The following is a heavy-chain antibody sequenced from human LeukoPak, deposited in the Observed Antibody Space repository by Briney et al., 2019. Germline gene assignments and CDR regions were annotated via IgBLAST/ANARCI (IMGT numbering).Heavy chain of an antibody. J-gene: IGHJ4*02. Sequence: SGGSLRLSCAASGFTFSTYSMNWVRQAPGKGLEWVSSITPSSNYIKYADSVEGRLTISRDNAKNSLYLQMNSLRVDDTAVYYCARNQHWSRDIWGQGILVTVSS. CDR3: ARNQHWSRDI. D-gene: IGHD2-8*02. V-gene: IGHV3-21*01. CDR2: ITPSSNYI. CDR1: GFTFSTYS.